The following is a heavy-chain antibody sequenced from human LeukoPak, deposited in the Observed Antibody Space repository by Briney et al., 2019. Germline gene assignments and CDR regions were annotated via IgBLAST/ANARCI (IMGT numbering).Heavy chain of an antibody. D-gene: IGHD6-19*01. Sequence: SGTLSLTCGVSGASISRPYWWIWVRQPPGKGLEWIAEISYSGNTHYNPPLKSRVIISLDKSNNLVFLKLNSVTAADTAMYYCARDGGSDQYYFDNWGQGTLVTVSS. V-gene: IGHV4-4*02. J-gene: IGHJ4*02. CDR1: GASISRPYW. CDR3: ARDGGSDQYYFDN. CDR2: ISYSGNT.